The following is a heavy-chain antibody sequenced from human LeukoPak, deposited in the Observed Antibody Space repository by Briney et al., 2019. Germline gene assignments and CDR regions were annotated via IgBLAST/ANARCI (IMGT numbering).Heavy chain of an antibody. CDR1: GFTFSSYA. J-gene: IGHJ6*02. V-gene: IGHV3-30-3*01. CDR2: ISYDGSNK. CDR3: ARETHKTGDYYYYYGMDV. Sequence: GGSLRLSCAASGFTFSSYAMHWVRQAPGKGLEWVAVISYDGSNKYYADSVKGRFTISRDNSKNTLYLQMNSLRAEDTAVYYCARETHKTGDYYYYYGMDVWGQGTTVTVSS. D-gene: IGHD1-1*01.